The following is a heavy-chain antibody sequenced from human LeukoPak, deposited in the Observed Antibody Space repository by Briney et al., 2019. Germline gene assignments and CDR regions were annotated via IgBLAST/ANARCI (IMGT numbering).Heavy chain of an antibody. CDR2: IYSGGST. D-gene: IGHD4-17*01. V-gene: IGHV3-53*01. CDR3: ARNDETTVTNFDY. J-gene: IGHJ4*02. CDR1: GFTVSSNY. Sequence: GGSLRLSCAASGFTVSSNYMSWVRQAPGKGLEWVSVIYSGGSTYYADSVKGRFTISRDNSKNTLYLQMNRLRAEDTAVYYCARNDETTVTNFDYWGQGTLVTVSS.